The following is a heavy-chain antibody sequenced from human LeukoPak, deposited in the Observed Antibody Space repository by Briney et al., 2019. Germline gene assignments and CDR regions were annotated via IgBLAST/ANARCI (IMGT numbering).Heavy chain of an antibody. Sequence: SETLSLTCTVSGGSIRDYYWSWVRQPAGKGLEWVGRIYSSGTTNSNPSLRSRVSLSVDTSKNQFSLKLSFVTAADTAVYYCARGRVFTSGWYYFDYWGQGILVNVSS. CDR3: ARGRVFTSGWYYFDY. D-gene: IGHD6-19*01. V-gene: IGHV4-4*07. J-gene: IGHJ4*02. CDR2: IYSSGTT. CDR1: GGSIRDYY.